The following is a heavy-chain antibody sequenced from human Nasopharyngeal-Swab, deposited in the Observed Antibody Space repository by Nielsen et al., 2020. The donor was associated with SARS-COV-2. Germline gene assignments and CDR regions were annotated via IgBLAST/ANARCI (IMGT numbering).Heavy chain of an antibody. J-gene: IGHJ4*02. V-gene: IGHV1-69*06. CDR3: ARTDSSSVARYFDY. D-gene: IGHD6-6*01. CDR2: IIPIFGTA. Sequence: SVKVSCKASGGTFSSYAISWVRQAPGQGLEWMGGIIPIFGTANYAQKFQGRVTITADKSTSTAYMELSSLRSEDTAVYYCARTDSSSVARYFDYWGQGTLVTASS. CDR1: GGTFSSYA.